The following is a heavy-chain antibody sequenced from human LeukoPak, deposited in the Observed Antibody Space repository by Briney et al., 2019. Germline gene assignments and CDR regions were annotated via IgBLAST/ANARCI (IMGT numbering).Heavy chain of an antibody. D-gene: IGHD6-19*01. J-gene: IGHJ4*02. CDR3: AGATKWLAHDF. V-gene: IGHV3-7*05. CDR2: IKSDGSVK. Sequence: GGSLRLSCAASGFTFSSHWMSWVRQAPGKGLEWVANIKSDGSVKYYVDSVKGRFTISRDNAKNSLYLQMNSLRADDTAVYYCAGATKWLAHDFWGQGTRVTVSS. CDR1: GFTFSSHW.